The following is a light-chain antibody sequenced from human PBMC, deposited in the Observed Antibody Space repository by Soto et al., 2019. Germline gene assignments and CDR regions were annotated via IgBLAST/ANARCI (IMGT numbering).Light chain of an antibody. CDR1: QSVLYSSNNKDY. J-gene: IGKJ4*01. Sequence: DIVMTQYPDSLAVSLGERATINCKSSQSVLYSSNNKDYLAWYQQKPGQPPKLLIYWASTRESGVPDRFSGSGSGTDFTLTISSLQAEDVAVYYCQQYYTTTPSFGGGTKVEIK. V-gene: IGKV4-1*01. CDR3: QQYYTTTPS. CDR2: WAS.